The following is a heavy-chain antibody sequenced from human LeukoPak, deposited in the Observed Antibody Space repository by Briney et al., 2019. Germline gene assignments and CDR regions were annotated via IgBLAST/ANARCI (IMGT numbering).Heavy chain of an antibody. V-gene: IGHV4-59*01. D-gene: IGHD2-2*01. Sequence: PSETLSLTCTVSGGSISSYYWSWIRQPPGKGLEWIGYIYYSGSTNYNPSLKSRVTISVDTSKNQFSLKLSSVTAADTAVYYCARKYGKLGRKRIGSTSLHYYYYYMDVWGKGTTVTVSS. J-gene: IGHJ6*03. CDR2: IYYSGST. CDR3: ARKYGKLGRKRIGSTSLHYYYYYMDV. CDR1: GGSISSYY.